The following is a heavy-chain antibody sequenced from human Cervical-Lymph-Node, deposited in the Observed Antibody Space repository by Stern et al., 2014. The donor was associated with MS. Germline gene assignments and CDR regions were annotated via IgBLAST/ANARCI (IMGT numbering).Heavy chain of an antibody. CDR1: GYTFTSYY. V-gene: IGHV1-46*01. CDR2: INPSGGST. Sequence: LQLVESGAEVKKPGASVKVSCKASGYTFTSYYMHWVRQAPGQGLEWMGIINPSGGSTSYAQKFQGRVTMTRDTSTSTVYMELSSLRSEDTAVYYCARDRSAAAATRWFDPWGQGTLVTVSS. CDR3: ARDRSAAAATRWFDP. D-gene: IGHD6-13*01. J-gene: IGHJ5*02.